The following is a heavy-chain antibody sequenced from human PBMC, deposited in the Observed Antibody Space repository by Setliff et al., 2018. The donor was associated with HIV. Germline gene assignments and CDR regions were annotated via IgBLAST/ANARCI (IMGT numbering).Heavy chain of an antibody. CDR1: GYTFTNYD. J-gene: IGHJ4*02. D-gene: IGHD3-3*01. Sequence: ASVKVSCKASGYTFTNYDINGVRQATGQGLEWMGWMSPKSGNTGYAQKFQGRVTMTRNTSISTVYMELSSLRSEDTAVYYCARSRPQISIFGLVQDYWGQGTLVTVSS. V-gene: IGHV1-8*02. CDR2: MSPKSGNT. CDR3: ARSRPQISIFGLVQDY.